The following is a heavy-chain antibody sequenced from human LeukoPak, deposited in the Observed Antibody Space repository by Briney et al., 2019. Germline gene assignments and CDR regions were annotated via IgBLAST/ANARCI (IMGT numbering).Heavy chain of an antibody. J-gene: IGHJ3*02. CDR2: IYSGGNT. CDR1: GFTVRINF. Sequence: PGGSLRLSCAASGFTVRINFMSWVRQAPGKGLECVSVIYSGGNTYYADYVKGRFTISRDNSKNTLYLQMNSLRAEDTAVYHCARDRLPPLGGFDIWGQGTMVTVSS. V-gene: IGHV3-66*01. D-gene: IGHD3-16*01. CDR3: ARDRLPPLGGFDI.